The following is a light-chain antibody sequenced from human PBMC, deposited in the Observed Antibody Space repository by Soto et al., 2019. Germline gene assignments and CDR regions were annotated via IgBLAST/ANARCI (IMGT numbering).Light chain of an antibody. CDR2: EVS. V-gene: IGLV2-14*01. CDR1: SSDVGGYNY. Sequence: QSALTQPASVSGSPGQTITISCTGTSSDVGGYNYVSWYQQHPGKAPKLKIYEVSNRPSGVSNRFSGSKSGNTAPLTISGLQAEDEADYYCSSYTSSSTLVFGTGNKV. J-gene: IGLJ1*01. CDR3: SSYTSSSTLV.